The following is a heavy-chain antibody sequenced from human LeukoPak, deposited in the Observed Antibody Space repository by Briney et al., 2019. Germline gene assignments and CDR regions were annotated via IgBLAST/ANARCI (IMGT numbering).Heavy chain of an antibody. J-gene: IGHJ4*02. CDR2: IYHSGST. V-gene: IGHV4-38-2*02. Sequence: SETLSLTCTVSGYSISSGYYWGWIRQPPGKGLEWIGSIYHSGSTYYNPSLKSRVTISVDTSKNQFSLKLNSVTAADTAMYYCAKSGGYGLIDYWGQGTRVTVSS. D-gene: IGHD1-26*01. CDR1: GYSISSGYY. CDR3: AKSGGYGLIDY.